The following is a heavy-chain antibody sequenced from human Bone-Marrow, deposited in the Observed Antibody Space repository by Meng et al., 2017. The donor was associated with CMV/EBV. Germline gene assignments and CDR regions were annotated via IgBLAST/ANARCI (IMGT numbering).Heavy chain of an antibody. CDR3: ARDLSRADYGDEYYYYYGMDV. CDR2: ISSSGSTI. D-gene: IGHD4-17*01. CDR1: GFTFSSYS. J-gene: IGHJ6*02. Sequence: GESLKISCAASGFTFSSYSMNWVRQAPGKGLEWVSYISSSGSTIYYADSVKGRFTISRDNAKNSLYLQMNSLRAEDTAVYYCARDLSRADYGDEYYYYYGMDVWGQGTTVTVSS. V-gene: IGHV3-48*04.